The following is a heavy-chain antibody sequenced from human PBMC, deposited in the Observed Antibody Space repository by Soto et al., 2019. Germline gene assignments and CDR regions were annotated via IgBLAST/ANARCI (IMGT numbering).Heavy chain of an antibody. CDR1: GGSISSGGYY. CDR3: ARGIYYDFWSGYPGYFDY. J-gene: IGHJ4*02. Sequence: QVQLQESGPGLVKPSQTLSLTCTVSGGSISSGGYYWSWIRQHPGKGLEWIGYIYYSGSTYYNPCLMSRVTISVDTSKNQFSLKLGSVTAADTAVYYCARGIYYDFWSGYPGYFDYWGQGTLVTVSS. D-gene: IGHD3-3*01. CDR2: IYYSGST. V-gene: IGHV4-31*03.